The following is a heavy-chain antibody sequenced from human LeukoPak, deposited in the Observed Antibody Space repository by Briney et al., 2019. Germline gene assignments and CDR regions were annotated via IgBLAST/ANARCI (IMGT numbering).Heavy chain of an antibody. CDR3: ARGIVADAFDI. V-gene: IGHV4-61*02. J-gene: IGHJ3*02. D-gene: IGHD3-22*01. CDR1: GGSISSGSYY. CDR2: IYTSGST. Sequence: PSQTLSLACTVSGGSISSGSYYWSWIRQPAGKGLEWIGRIYTSGSTNYNPSLKSRVTISVDTSKNQFSLKLSSVTAADTAVYYCARGIVADAFDIWGQGTIVTVSS.